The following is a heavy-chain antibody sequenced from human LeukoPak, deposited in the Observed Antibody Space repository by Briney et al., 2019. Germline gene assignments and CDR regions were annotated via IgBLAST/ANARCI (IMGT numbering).Heavy chain of an antibody. CDR1: GGSFSGYY. CDR3: ARGPYSSGSYTPERDPGLLGY. J-gene: IGHJ4*02. D-gene: IGHD6-19*01. CDR2: INHSGST. V-gene: IGHV4-34*01. Sequence: SETLSLTCAVYGGSFSGYYWSWIRQPPGKGLEWIGEINHSGSTNYNPSLKSRVTISVDTSKNQFSLKLSSVTAADTAVYYCARGPYSSGSYTPERDPGLLGYWGQGTLVTVSS.